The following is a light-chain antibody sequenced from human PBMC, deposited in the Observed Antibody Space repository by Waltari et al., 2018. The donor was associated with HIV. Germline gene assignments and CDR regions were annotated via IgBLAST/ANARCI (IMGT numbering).Light chain of an antibody. Sequence: QSALTPPPSASGSPGQSVSISCTGTSSAVGGYKSVSWYQHHPGRPPKLILYDITERPSGVPNRFSGSKSGNTASLTVSGLQAEDESDYYCYSYSGRNTRGVFGTGTKVTV. J-gene: IGLJ1*01. CDR1: SSAVGGYKS. V-gene: IGLV2-8*01. CDR3: YSYSGRNTRGV. CDR2: DIT.